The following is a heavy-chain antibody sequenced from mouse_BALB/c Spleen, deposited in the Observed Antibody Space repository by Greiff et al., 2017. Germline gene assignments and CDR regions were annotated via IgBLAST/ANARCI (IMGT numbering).Heavy chain of an antibody. D-gene: IGHD1-1*01. J-gene: IGHJ4*01. Sequence: QVQLKESGAELAKPGASVKMSCKASGYTFTSYWMHWVQQRPGQGLEWIGYINPSTGYTEYNQKFKDKATLTADKSSSTAYMQLSSLTSEDSAVYYCARDYGSSFYAMDYWGQGTSVTVSS. CDR2: INPSTGYT. CDR1: GYTFTSYW. V-gene: IGHV1-7*01. CDR3: ARDYGSSFYAMDY.